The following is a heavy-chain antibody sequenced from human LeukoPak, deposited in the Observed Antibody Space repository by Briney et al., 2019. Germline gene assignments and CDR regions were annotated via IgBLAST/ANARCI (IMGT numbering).Heavy chain of an antibody. Sequence: ASVTVSCKASGYTFTSYAMNWVRQAPGQGLEWMGWINTNTGNPTYAQGFTGRFVFSLDTSVSTAYLQISSLKAEDTAVYYCARGRQNYYYYYMDVWGKGTTVTVSS. J-gene: IGHJ6*03. CDR3: ARGRQNYYYYYMDV. V-gene: IGHV7-4-1*02. CDR2: INTNTGNP. CDR1: GYTFTSYA.